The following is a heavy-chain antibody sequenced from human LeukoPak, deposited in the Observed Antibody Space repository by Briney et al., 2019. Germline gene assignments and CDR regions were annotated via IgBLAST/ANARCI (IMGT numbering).Heavy chain of an antibody. CDR1: GYTFTSYN. CDR3: ARVSFLQGVWFDP. V-gene: IGHV1-46*01. J-gene: IGHJ5*02. CDR2: IKPSGGST. Sequence: GASVKVSCKASGYTFTSYNMHWVRQAPGQGLEWMGIIKPSGGSTTYAQKFQGRVTMTRDMSTSTLYMELSSLRSEDTAVYYCARVSFLQGVWFDPWGQGTLVTVSS. D-gene: IGHD2-8*01.